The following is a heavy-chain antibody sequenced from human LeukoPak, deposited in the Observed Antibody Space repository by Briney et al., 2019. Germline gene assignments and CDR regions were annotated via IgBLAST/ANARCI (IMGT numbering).Heavy chain of an antibody. CDR3: TKDRNGDYPYWYFDL. Sequence: GRSLRLSCAASGFTFSTYGMHWVRQAPGKGLEWVAVISYDGSNKYYADSVKGRFTISRDNSKNTLYLQMSSLRAEDTAVYYCTKDRNGDYPYWYFDLWGRGTPVTVSS. CDR1: GFTFSTYG. J-gene: IGHJ2*01. D-gene: IGHD4-17*01. CDR2: ISYDGSNK. V-gene: IGHV3-30*18.